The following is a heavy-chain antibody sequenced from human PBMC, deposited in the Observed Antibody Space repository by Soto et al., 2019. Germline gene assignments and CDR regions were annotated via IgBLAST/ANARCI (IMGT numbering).Heavy chain of an antibody. CDR1: GFTFSSYG. J-gene: IGHJ6*02. CDR2: ISYEGSNK. Sequence: QVQLVESGGGVVQPGRSLRLSCAASGFTFSSYGMHWVRQAPGKGLEWVAVISYEGSNKYYADSVKGRFTISRDNSKNTLYLQMNRLRAEDTAVYYCAKAGYYYGSGSPSYYYGMDVWGQGTTVTVSS. D-gene: IGHD3-10*01. V-gene: IGHV3-30*18. CDR3: AKAGYYYGSGSPSYYYGMDV.